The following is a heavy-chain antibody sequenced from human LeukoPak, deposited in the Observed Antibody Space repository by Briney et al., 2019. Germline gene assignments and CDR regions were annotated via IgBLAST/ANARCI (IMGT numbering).Heavy chain of an antibody. CDR1: GGSVTSNTAS. V-gene: IGHV6-1*01. Sequence: SQTLSLTCVISGGSVTSNTASWNWFRQSPSRGLEWLGRTYYRSKWFNDYAVFVKSRIIINADTSKNQFSLQLNSVTPEDTAVYYCARDFDYWGQGTLVTVSS. CDR2: TYYRSKWFN. CDR3: ARDFDY. J-gene: IGHJ4*02.